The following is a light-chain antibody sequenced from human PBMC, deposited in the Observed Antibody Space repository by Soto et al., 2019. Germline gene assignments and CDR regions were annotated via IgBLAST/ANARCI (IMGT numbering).Light chain of an antibody. V-gene: IGLV2-14*03. J-gene: IGLJ1*01. CDR2: DVS. Sequence: QSVLTQPASVSGSPGQSITISCTGTSSDVGGYNYVSWYQQHPGKAPKFMIYDVSSRPSGVSNRFSGSKSGNTASLTISGLQDEDEADYYCCSYTTSNTRQIVFGTGTKLTVL. CDR3: CSYTTSNTRQIV. CDR1: SSDVGGYNY.